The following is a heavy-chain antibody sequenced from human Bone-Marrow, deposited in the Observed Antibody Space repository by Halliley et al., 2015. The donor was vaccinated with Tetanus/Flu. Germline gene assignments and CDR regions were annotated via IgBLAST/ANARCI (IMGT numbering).Heavy chain of an antibody. D-gene: IGHD3-10*01. V-gene: IGHV4-34*01. CDR1: GGASTGYY. CDR2: IDHSGDA. CDR3: ARGGRTLLRGVDYYGLDV. J-gene: IGHJ6*02. Sequence: GLVKPSETLSLTCAVYGGASTGYYWSWIRQTPGKGLEWIGEIDHSGDASYNPSLRSRVTISADPSKNEFSLKLTSVTAADTGVFYCARGGRTLLRGVDYYGLDVWGQGTTVTVSS.